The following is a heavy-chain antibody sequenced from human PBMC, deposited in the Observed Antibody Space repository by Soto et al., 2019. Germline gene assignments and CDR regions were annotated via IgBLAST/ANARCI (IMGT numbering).Heavy chain of an antibody. CDR1: GGSISSSNSY. Sequence: QLQLQESGPGLVKPSETLSLTCTVSGGSISSSNSYWGWIRQPPGKGLEWIGSIYYSGSTYYNPSLKSRVGISVETSTNQFSLKLSSVTAAATAVYYCARRGFMGATTIDYWGQGTLVTVSS. D-gene: IGHD1-26*01. V-gene: IGHV4-39*01. J-gene: IGHJ4*02. CDR2: IYYSGST. CDR3: ARRGFMGATTIDY.